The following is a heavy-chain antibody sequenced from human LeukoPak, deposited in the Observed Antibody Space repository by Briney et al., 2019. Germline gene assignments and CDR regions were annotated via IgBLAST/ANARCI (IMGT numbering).Heavy chain of an antibody. D-gene: IGHD2-8*01. CDR3: ARDLTYAGMDV. V-gene: IGHV1-2*02. CDR1: GYTFTSYD. Sequence: ASVKVSCKASGYTFTSYDINWVRQATGQGLEWMGWINPNSGGTNYAQKFQGRVTMTRDTSISTAYMELSRLRSDDTAVYYCARDLTYAGMDVWGQGTTVTVSS. CDR2: INPNSGGT. J-gene: IGHJ6*02.